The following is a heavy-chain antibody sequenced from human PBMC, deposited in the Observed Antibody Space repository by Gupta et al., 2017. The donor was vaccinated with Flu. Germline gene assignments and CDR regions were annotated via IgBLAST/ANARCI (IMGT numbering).Heavy chain of an antibody. J-gene: IGHJ3*02. Sequence: QVQLEESGPGLVNPSETLSLTCTVSGGSISGSYWGWIRPSPGEGLEWLGYIYYSGAAFYNPSLKTRVTLSIDTSNNRFSLKLTSVTAADTAVYFCAKIGAAFDIWGQGTAVTVSS. CDR1: GGSISGSY. D-gene: IGHD3-10*01. CDR2: IYYSGAA. CDR3: AKIGAAFDI. V-gene: IGHV4-59*03.